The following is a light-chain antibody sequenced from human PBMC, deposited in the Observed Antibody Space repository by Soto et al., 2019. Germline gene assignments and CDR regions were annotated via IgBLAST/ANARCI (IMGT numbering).Light chain of an antibody. V-gene: IGKV3D-11*02. CDR3: QQRSNWLIT. CDR1: QSVPRTY. Sequence: EIVLTQSPGSLSLSPGERATLSCRASQSVPRTYLAWYQQKPGQAPRLLIYDASNRATGIPARFSGSGPGTDFTLTISSLEPEDFAVYYCQQRSNWLITFGQGTRLQIK. J-gene: IGKJ5*01. CDR2: DAS.